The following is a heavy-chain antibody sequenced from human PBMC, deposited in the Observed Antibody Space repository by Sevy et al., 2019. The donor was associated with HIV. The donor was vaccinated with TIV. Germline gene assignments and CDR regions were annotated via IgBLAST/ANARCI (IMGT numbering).Heavy chain of an antibody. D-gene: IGHD3-10*01. CDR1: GGSISSGGYY. Sequence: SETLSLTCTVSGGSISSGGYYWSWIRQHPGKGLEWIGYIYYSGSTYYNPSLKSRVTISVDTSKNQFSLKLSSVTAADTAVYYCARGYYGSFCVDYWGQGTLVTVSS. CDR3: ARGYYGSFCVDY. V-gene: IGHV4-31*03. J-gene: IGHJ4*02. CDR2: IYYSGST.